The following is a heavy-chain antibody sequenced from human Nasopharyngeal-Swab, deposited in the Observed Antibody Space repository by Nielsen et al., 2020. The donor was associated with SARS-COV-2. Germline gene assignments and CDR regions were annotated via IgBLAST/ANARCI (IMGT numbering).Heavy chain of an antibody. D-gene: IGHD1-26*01. CDR2: IKQDGSEK. J-gene: IGHJ4*02. Sequence: GESLKISCAASGFTFSSYWMSWVRQAPGKGLEWVANIKQDGSEKYYVDSVKGRFTISRDNAKNSLYLQMNSLRAEDTAVYYCARGLRGSYWVYWGQGTLVIVSS. V-gene: IGHV3-7*04. CDR1: GFTFSSYW. CDR3: ARGLRGSYWVY.